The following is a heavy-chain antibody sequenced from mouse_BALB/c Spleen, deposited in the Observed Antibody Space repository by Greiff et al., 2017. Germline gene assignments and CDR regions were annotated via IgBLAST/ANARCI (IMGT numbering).Heavy chain of an antibody. CDR1: GFTFSSYY. CDR2: INSNGGST. CDR3: ARHPISLFMDY. D-gene: IGHD6-2*01. J-gene: IGHJ4*01. V-gene: IGHV5-6-2*01. Sequence: EVKLVESGGGLVKLGGSLKLSCAASGFTFSSYYMSWVRQTPEKRLELVAAINSNGGSTYYPDTVKGRFTISRDNAKNTLYLQMSSLKSEDTALYYCARHPISLFMDYWGQGTSVTVSS.